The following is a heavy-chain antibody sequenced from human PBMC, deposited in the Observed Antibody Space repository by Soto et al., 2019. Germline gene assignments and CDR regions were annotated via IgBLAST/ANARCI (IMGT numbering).Heavy chain of an antibody. CDR3: SRVMKGSGSRNYYFDL. D-gene: IGHD3-10*01. CDR2: IFHTGTT. Sequence: QVQLQESGPGLVKPSGTLSLTCAVSGDSISDFNWWTWVRQPPGKGLEWIGEIFHTGTTYYNPSLKSRVTISVDKSKNQFSLNLSSVTAADTAVYFCSRVMKGSGSRNYYFDLWGRGTLVTVSS. V-gene: IGHV4-4*02. CDR1: GDSISDFNW. J-gene: IGHJ2*01.